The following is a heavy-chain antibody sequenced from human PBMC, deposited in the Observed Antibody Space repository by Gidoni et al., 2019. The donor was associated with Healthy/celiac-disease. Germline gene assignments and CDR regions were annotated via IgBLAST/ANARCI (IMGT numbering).Heavy chain of an antibody. CDR3: ARFRGIAVAGLDY. V-gene: IGHV1-46*01. CDR1: GYTCTSYY. J-gene: IGHJ4*02. D-gene: IGHD6-19*01. Sequence: QVQLLQSGAEVKTPGASVKVSCMASGYTCTSYYMHWVRQDPGQGLEWMGIINPSGGSTSYAQKFQGRVTMTRDTSTSTVYMELSSLRSEDTAVYYCARFRGIAVAGLDYWGQGTLVTVSS. CDR2: INPSGGST.